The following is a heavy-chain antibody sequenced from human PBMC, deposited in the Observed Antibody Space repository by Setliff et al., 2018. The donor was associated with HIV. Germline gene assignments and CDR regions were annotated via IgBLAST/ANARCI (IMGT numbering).Heavy chain of an antibody. CDR3: ARLSKYYDFWTPDS. Sequence: GESLKISCQGFGYSFVSYWIGWVRHRPGKGLEWMAIVYPPDSETVYSPSFQGQVTISVDNSISTTFLQWSSLRASDTAMYYCARLSKYYDFWTPDSWGQGTLVTVSS. CDR1: GYSFVSYW. J-gene: IGHJ4*02. V-gene: IGHV5-51*01. CDR2: VYPPDSET. D-gene: IGHD3-3*01.